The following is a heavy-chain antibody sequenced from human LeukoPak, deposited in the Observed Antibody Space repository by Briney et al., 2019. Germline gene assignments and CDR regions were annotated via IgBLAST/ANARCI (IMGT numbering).Heavy chain of an antibody. Sequence: GGSLRLSCEASGFIYSNYGMHWVRQAPGKGLEWLALIWYDGQTKFYADSVKGRFTISRDNSGNTLFLHMTSLRVEDTAVYYCAREWGRIAVAGGPGYWGQGALVTVSS. J-gene: IGHJ4*02. CDR1: GFIYSNYG. D-gene: IGHD6-19*01. CDR2: IWYDGQTK. CDR3: AREWGRIAVAGGPGY. V-gene: IGHV3-33*01.